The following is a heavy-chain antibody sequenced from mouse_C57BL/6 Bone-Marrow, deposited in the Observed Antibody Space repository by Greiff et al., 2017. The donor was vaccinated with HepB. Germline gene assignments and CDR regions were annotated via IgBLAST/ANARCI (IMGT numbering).Heavy chain of an antibody. CDR1: GYTFTSYW. J-gene: IGHJ3*01. CDR2: IDPSDSYT. D-gene: IGHD2-2*01. CDR3: ATMVTRGFAY. V-gene: IGHV1-59*01. Sequence: QVQLQQPGAELVRPGTSVKLSCKASGYTFTSYWMHWVKQRPGQGLEWIGVIDPSDSYTNYNQKFKGKATLTVDTSSSTAYMQLSSLTSEDSAVYYCATMVTRGFAYWGQGTLVTVSA.